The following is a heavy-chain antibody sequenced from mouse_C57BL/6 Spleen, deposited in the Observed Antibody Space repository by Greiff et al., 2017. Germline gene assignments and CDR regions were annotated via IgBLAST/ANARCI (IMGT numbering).Heavy chain of an antibody. CDR3: ARLDDGYAMDY. Sequence: VQLQQSGPELVQPGASVKISCKASGYTFTDYYMNWVKQSHGKSLEWIGDINPNTGGPSYNQKFKGKATLTVDKSSSTAYMELRSLTSEDSAVYYCARLDDGYAMDYWGQGTAVTVSS. CDR2: INPNTGGP. J-gene: IGHJ4*01. D-gene: IGHD2-12*01. CDR1: GYTFTDYY. V-gene: IGHV1-26*01.